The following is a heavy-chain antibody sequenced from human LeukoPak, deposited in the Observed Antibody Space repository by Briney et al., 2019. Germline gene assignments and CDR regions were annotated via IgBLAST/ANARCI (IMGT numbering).Heavy chain of an antibody. CDR1: GFSFSDYS. D-gene: IGHD1-26*01. CDR2: ISGSSTYI. Sequence: GGSLGLSCAASGFSFSDYSMNWVRQAPGKGLEWVSSISGSSTYIYYADSVKGRFIISRDNAKNSLYLQMNSLRAEDTAVYYCARASSGNYFFDYWGQGTLVTVSS. CDR3: ARASSGNYFFDY. J-gene: IGHJ4*02. V-gene: IGHV3-21*01.